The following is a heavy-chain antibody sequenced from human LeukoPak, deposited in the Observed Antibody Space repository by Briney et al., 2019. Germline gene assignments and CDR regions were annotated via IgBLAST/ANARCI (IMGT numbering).Heavy chain of an antibody. V-gene: IGHV3-48*01. CDR1: GFTFSSYS. CDR3: ARDSITIFGVVMFDY. Sequence: GGSLRLSCAASGFTFSSYSMNWVRQAPGKGLEWVSYISSSSSTIYYADSVKGRFTISRDNSKNTLYLQMNSLRAEDTAVYYCARDSITIFGVVMFDYWGQGTLVTVSS. J-gene: IGHJ4*02. D-gene: IGHD3-3*01. CDR2: ISSSSSTI.